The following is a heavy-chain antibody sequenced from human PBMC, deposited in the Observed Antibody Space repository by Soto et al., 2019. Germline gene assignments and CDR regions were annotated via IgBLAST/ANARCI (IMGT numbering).Heavy chain of an antibody. Sequence: QVQLVQSGAEVKKPGASVKVSCKTSGYTFTGYYIHWIRQAPGQGLEWMGWINPNSGDSNYSQEFQGRVTMTSDTSITTAYMQLTRLTSDATAVYYWARREQWLENFDFWGQGTLVTVSS. J-gene: IGHJ4*02. V-gene: IGHV1-2*02. CDR1: GYTFTGYY. D-gene: IGHD6-19*01. CDR2: INPNSGDS. CDR3: ARREQWLENFDF.